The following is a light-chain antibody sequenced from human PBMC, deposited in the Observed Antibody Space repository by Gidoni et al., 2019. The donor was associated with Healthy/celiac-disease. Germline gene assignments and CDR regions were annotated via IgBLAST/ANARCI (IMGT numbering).Light chain of an antibody. V-gene: IGKV3-15*01. CDR1: QSVSSN. Sequence: EIVMTHSPATLAVSPGERATLSCRARQSVSSNLAWYQQKPGQAPRLLIYGASTRATGIPARFSGSGSGKEFTLTISSLQSEDFAVYYCQQYNNWPPWTFGQGTKVEIK. J-gene: IGKJ1*01. CDR3: QQYNNWPPWT. CDR2: GAS.